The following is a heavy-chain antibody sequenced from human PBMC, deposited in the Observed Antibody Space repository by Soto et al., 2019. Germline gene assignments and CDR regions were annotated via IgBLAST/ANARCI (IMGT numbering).Heavy chain of an antibody. CDR3: ARDGRLWFGELPLNPSYYMDV. J-gene: IGHJ6*03. CDR1: GFTVSSNY. CDR2: IYSGGST. D-gene: IGHD3-10*01. Sequence: GGSLRLSCAASGFTVSSNYMSWVRQAPGKGLEWVSVIYSGGSTYYADSVKGRFTISRDNSKNTLYLQMNSLRAEDTAVYYCARDGRLWFGELPLNPSYYMDVWGKGTTVTVSS. V-gene: IGHV3-66*01.